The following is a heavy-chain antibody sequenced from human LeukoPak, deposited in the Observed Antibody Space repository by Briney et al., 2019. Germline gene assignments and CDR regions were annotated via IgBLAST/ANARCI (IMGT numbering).Heavy chain of an antibody. Sequence: PGGSLRLSCAASGFTVRSNYMSWVRQAPGKGLEWVSVIYRGGTKYYADSVKGRFTISRDNSKNTLYLQMNSLRAEDTAVYYCARDSSGYHFDDWGQGTLVTVSS. CDR2: IYRGGTK. D-gene: IGHD3-22*01. V-gene: IGHV3-66*01. CDR1: GFTVRSNY. CDR3: ARDSSGYHFDD. J-gene: IGHJ4*02.